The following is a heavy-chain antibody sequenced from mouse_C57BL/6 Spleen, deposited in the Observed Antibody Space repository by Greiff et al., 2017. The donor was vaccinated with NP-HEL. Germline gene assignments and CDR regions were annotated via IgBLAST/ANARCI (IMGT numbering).Heavy chain of an antibody. CDR2: IYPGSGNT. D-gene: IGHD2-5*01. CDR1: GYTFTDYY. CDR3: AREFYYSKGDYAMDY. V-gene: IGHV1-76*01. J-gene: IGHJ4*01. Sequence: QVQLQQSGAELVRPGASVKLSCKASGYTFTDYYINWVKQRPGQGLEWIARIYPGSGNTYYNEKFKGKATLTAEKSSSTAYMQLSSLTSEDSAVYFCAREFYYSKGDYAMDYWGQGTSVTVSS.